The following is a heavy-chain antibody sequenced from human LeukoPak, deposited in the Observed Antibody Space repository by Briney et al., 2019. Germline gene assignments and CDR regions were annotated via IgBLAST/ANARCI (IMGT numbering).Heavy chain of an antibody. D-gene: IGHD3-10*01. V-gene: IGHV4-59*08. CDR1: GGSISSYY. J-gene: IGHJ4*02. CDR3: ARHYGSGSYVYFDY. CDR2: IYYSGST. Sequence: SETLSLTCTVSGGSISSYYWSWIRQPPGKGLEWIGYIYYSGSTNHNPSLKSRVTISVDTSKNQFSLKLSSVTAADTAVYYCARHYGSGSYVYFDYWGQGTLVTVSS.